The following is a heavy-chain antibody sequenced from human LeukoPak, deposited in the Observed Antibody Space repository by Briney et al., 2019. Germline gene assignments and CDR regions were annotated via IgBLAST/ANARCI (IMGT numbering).Heavy chain of an antibody. CDR2: INPNGGGT. D-gene: IGHD5-12*01. CDR3: ARDRVATER. Sequence: GASVKVSXKAPGYTFAGYYMHWLRQAPGQGLEWIGWINPNGGGTNYAQKFQGRVTMTRDTSISTAYMELSRLRSDDTAVYYCARDRVATERWGQGTLVTVSS. V-gene: IGHV1-2*02. J-gene: IGHJ4*02. CDR1: GYTFAGYY.